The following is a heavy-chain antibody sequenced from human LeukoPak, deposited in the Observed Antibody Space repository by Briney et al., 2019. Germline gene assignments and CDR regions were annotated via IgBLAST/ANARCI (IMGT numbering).Heavy chain of an antibody. CDR3: VRGGHYYYYMDV. J-gene: IGHJ6*03. CDR1: GGSFSGYY. V-gene: IGHV4-34*01. CDR2: INHSGST. Sequence: SETLSLTCAVYGGSFSGYYWSWIRQPPGKGLEWIGEINHSGSTNYNPSLKSRVTISVDTSKNQFSLKLSSVTAADTAVYYCVRGGHYYYYMDVWGKGTTVTISS. D-gene: IGHD3-10*01.